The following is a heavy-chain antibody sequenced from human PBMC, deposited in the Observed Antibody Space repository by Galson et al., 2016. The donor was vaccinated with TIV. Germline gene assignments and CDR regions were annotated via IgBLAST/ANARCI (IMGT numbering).Heavy chain of an antibody. CDR1: GASVGRYY. J-gene: IGHJ5*02. D-gene: IGHD2-15*01. CDR3: ARHPDCSGSGGYCYSAWFDP. Sequence: TCSVSGASVGRYYYNWIRQPAGKGLEWIGRVDSSGMSNYNPSLKSQVTMSVDKSKNQLFMNLTSVTAADTTVYYCARHPDCSGSGGYCYSAWFDPWGQGALVTVSS. CDR2: VDSSGMS. V-gene: IGHV4-4*07.